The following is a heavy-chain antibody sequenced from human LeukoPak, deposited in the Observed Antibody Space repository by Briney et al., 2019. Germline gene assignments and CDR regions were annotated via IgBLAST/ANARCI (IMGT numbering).Heavy chain of an antibody. CDR1: GYTFTGYY. CDR3: ARVAILYGSGSYYPIPTYYMDV. J-gene: IGHJ6*03. Sequence: ASVKVSCKASGYTFTGYYMHWVRQAPGQGLEWMGWINPDSGGTNYAQRFQGRVTMTRDTSISTAYMELSRLRSDDTAVYYCARVAILYGSGSYYPIPTYYMDVWGKGTTVTISS. V-gene: IGHV1-2*02. D-gene: IGHD3-10*01. CDR2: INPDSGGT.